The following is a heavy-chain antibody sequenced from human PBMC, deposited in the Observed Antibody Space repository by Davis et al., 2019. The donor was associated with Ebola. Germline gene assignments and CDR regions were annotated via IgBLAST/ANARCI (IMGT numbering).Heavy chain of an antibody. CDR3: ARSVFYDSTGYYVHWYYDL. D-gene: IGHD3-22*01. Sequence: GSLRPSCTVPSGSIRTHYWSWIRQSPGKGLEWIGYSYYGGRTDYNPSLRSRAFISVDTSKNHFSLTLSSVTAADTAIYYCARSVFYDSTGYYVHWYYDLWGRGTLVTVSS. V-gene: IGHV4-59*11. CDR1: SGSIRTHY. J-gene: IGHJ2*01. CDR2: SYYGGRT.